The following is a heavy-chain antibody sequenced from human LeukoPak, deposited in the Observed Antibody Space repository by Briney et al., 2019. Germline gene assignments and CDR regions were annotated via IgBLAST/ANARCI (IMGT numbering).Heavy chain of an antibody. J-gene: IGHJ3*02. V-gene: IGHV1-2*02. D-gene: IGHD3-16*01. CDR3: ARVIWGAVAFDI. CDR1: GYTFTGRY. CDR2: INPNSDDT. Sequence: GASVKVSCKASGYTFTGRYMHWVRQAPGQGLEWMGWINPNSDDTNYAQKFQGRVTMTRDTSISTAYMELSRLRSDDTAVYYCARVIWGAVAFDIWGQGTMVTVSS.